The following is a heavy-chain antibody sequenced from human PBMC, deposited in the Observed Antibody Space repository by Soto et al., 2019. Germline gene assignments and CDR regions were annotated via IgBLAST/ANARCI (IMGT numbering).Heavy chain of an antibody. Sequence: QVQLVESGGGVVQPGRSLRLSCAASGFTFSNYHIHWVRQTPGKRLEWVAVIWNDGTEKYYADSVKGRFTISRDNSNNMLDLEMNSLRAEDTAVYYCARIGSWALNFDYWGQGTLVTVSS. J-gene: IGHJ4*02. CDR3: ARIGSWALNFDY. CDR1: GFTFSNYH. D-gene: IGHD6-13*01. CDR2: IWNDGTEK. V-gene: IGHV3-33*01.